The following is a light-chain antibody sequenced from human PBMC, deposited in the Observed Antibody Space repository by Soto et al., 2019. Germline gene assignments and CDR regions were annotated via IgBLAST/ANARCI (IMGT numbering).Light chain of an antibody. CDR3: HQYNNWPPMA. CDR1: QSVSSN. J-gene: IGKJ1*01. CDR2: GAS. Sequence: EIVMTQSPATLSVSPGERATLSCRASQSVSSNLAWYQQKPGQAPRLLIYGASTRATGIPARFSGGGSGTEFTLTISSLQSEDFALYCCHQYNNWPPMAFGQGTKVEIK. V-gene: IGKV3-15*01.